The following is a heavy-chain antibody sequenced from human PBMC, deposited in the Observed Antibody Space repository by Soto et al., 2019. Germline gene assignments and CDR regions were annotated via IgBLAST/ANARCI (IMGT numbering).Heavy chain of an antibody. CDR2: IYHSGST. CDR1: SGSISSSNW. V-gene: IGHV4-4*02. CDR3: AREATMVRGARGQYMDV. J-gene: IGHJ6*03. D-gene: IGHD3-10*01. Sequence: KQSQTLSLTCAVSSGSISSSNWWSWVRQPPGKGLEWIGEIYHSGSTNYNPSLKSRVTISVDKSKNQFSLKLSSVTAADTAVYYCAREATMVRGARGQYMDVWGKGTTVTVSS.